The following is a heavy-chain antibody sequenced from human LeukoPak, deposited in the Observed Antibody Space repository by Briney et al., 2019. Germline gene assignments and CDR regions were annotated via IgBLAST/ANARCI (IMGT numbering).Heavy chain of an antibody. Sequence: PGGSLGLSCVASGFSFRNYAIHWVRQAPGKGLEYVSVINTDGRITYYADSVKGRFTISRDNSKNTVYLQMGSLRGEDMAVYYCTRDGGSFCDFTYGGQGALATVSS. CDR2: INTDGRIT. V-gene: IGHV3-64*02. CDR1: GFSFRNYA. J-gene: IGHJ4*02. CDR3: TRDGGSFCDFTY. D-gene: IGHD1-26*01.